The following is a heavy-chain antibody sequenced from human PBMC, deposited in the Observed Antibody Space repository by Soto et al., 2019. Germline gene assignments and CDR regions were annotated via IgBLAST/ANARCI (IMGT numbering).Heavy chain of an antibody. CDR3: ARTSINWGSRGLVDY. CDR2: LYWDDDK. D-gene: IGHD7-27*01. J-gene: IGHJ4*02. V-gene: IGHV2-5*02. Sequence: QITLKESGPTLVKPTQTLTLTCTFSGFSLSTSGVGVGWIRQPPGKALEWLAFLYWDDDKRYSPSLKSRLTTTTATPKNEVLLTTPNRTPVDTATYSWARTSINWGSRGLVDYWGQGTLVTVAP. CDR1: GFSLSTSGVG.